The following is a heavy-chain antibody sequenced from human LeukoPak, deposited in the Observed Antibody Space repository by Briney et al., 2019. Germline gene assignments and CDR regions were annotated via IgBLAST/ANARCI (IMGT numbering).Heavy chain of an antibody. D-gene: IGHD3-22*01. CDR2: IWYDGSNQ. Sequence: PGGSLRLSCVASGFTFSSCSMTWVRQAPGKGLEWVAVIWYDGSNQYYADSVKGRFTISRDNSKMILYLQMNSLRAEDTAVYYCVRDRGGGSGYSRYFDLWGQGTLVTVSS. CDR3: VRDRGGGSGYSRYFDL. CDR1: GFTFSSCS. V-gene: IGHV3-33*08. J-gene: IGHJ5*02.